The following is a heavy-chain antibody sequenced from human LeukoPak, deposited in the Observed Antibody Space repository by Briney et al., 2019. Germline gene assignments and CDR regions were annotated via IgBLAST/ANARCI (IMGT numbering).Heavy chain of an antibody. V-gene: IGHV3-30-3*01. D-gene: IGHD6-19*01. Sequence: SGGSLRLSCAASGFTFSSYAMHWVRPAPGKGLEWVAVISYDGSNKYYADSVKGRFTISRDNSKNTLYLQMNSLRAEDTAVYYCAREVGGWYMRYYFDYWGQGTLVTVSS. CDR2: ISYDGSNK. CDR1: GFTFSSYA. CDR3: AREVGGWYMRYYFDY. J-gene: IGHJ4*02.